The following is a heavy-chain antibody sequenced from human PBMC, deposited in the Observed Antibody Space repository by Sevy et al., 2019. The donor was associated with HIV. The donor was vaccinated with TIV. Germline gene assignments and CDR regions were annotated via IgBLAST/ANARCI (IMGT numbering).Heavy chain of an antibody. J-gene: IGHJ6*02. V-gene: IGHV7-4-1*02. D-gene: IGHD2-8*01. Sequence: ASVKVSCKASGYTFTSYAMNWVRQAPGQGLEWMGWINTNTGNPTYAQGFTGRFVFSLDTSVSTAYLQISSLKAEDTAVYYCARDLPYCTNGVCYIRPIYYYYGMDVWGQRTTVTVSS. CDR2: INTNTGNP. CDR3: ARDLPYCTNGVCYIRPIYYYYGMDV. CDR1: GYTFTSYA.